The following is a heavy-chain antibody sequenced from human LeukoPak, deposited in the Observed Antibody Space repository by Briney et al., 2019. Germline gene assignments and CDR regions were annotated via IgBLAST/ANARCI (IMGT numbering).Heavy chain of an antibody. Sequence: ASVKVSCKASGYTFTNYDINWVRQATGQGLEWVGWVNPYSGNTGYAQKFQGRVTITRNTSISTAYMELSSLRSEDTAVYYCARFRQQLVLDVWGKGTTVTVSS. CDR1: GYTFTNYD. D-gene: IGHD6-13*01. CDR3: ARFRQQLVLDV. J-gene: IGHJ6*04. CDR2: VNPYSGNT. V-gene: IGHV1-8*03.